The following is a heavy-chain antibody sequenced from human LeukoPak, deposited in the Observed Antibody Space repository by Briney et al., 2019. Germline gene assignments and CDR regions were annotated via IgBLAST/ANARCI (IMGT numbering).Heavy chain of an antibody. CDR2: IGSSSSPI. V-gene: IGHV3-48*01. D-gene: IGHD3-22*01. CDR1: GFTFITYS. Sequence: GGSLRLSCAASGFTFITYSMNWVRQAPGKGLEWVSYIGSSSSPIYYANSVKGRFTISRDNAKNSLYLQMNSLRAEDTAVYYCARAAGYYDSSGALSPWGQGTLVTVSS. J-gene: IGHJ5*02. CDR3: ARAAGYYDSSGALSP.